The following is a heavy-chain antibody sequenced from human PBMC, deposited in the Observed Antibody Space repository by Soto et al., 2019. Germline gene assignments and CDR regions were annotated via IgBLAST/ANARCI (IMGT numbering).Heavy chain of an antibody. D-gene: IGHD3-3*01. Sequence: QVQLVASGGGVVQPGRSLRLSCAASGFTFSSYGMHWVRQAPGKGLEWVAVIWYDGSNKYYADSVKGRFTISRDNSKNPLYLQMNSLRAEDTAVYYCARAESVGSGLYFDLGGRGTLVTVSS. CDR2: IWYDGSNK. CDR1: GFTFSSYG. V-gene: IGHV3-33*01. CDR3: ARAESVGSGLYFDL. J-gene: IGHJ2*01.